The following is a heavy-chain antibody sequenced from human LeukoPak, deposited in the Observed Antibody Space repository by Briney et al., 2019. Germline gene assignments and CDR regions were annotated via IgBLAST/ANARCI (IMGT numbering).Heavy chain of an antibody. Sequence: GGSLRLSCAASGFTFSSYAMSWVRQAPGKGLEWVSAISNSGDNTYYADSAKGRFTISRDNSKNSLSLQMNSLRDEDTAVYYCASSGLQYGMDVWGQGTTVTVSS. CDR2: ISNSGDNT. V-gene: IGHV3-23*01. J-gene: IGHJ6*02. CDR1: GFTFSSYA. D-gene: IGHD6-19*01. CDR3: ASSGLQYGMDV.